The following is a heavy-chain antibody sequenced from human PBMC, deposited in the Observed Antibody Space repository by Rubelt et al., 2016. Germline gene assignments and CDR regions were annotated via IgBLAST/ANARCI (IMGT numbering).Heavy chain of an antibody. V-gene: IGHV4-4*02. CDR3: ARRSEFVHPYGMDV. Sequence: GLECIGEIYHGGSTNYNQSLKSRVTISVEKSKNQVSLKRISVTAADTAGYYCARRSEFVHPYGMDVWGQGTTVTVSS. J-gene: IGHJ6*02. D-gene: IGHD3-3*01. CDR2: IYHGGST.